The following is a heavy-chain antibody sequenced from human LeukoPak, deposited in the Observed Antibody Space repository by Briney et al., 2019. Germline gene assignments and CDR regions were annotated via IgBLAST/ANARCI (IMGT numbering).Heavy chain of an antibody. D-gene: IGHD3-3*01. CDR2: ISSKGGST. J-gene: IGHJ6*02. CDR3: ARDRESDFWSGYRYYYYYYGMDV. V-gene: IGHV3-64*01. Sequence: GVSLRLSCAASGFTCSSYAMHWVRQAPGKGLEYVSAISSKGGSTYYANSVKGRFTISRDNSKNTLYLQMGSLRAEDMAVYYCARDRESDFWSGYRYYYYYYGMDVWGQGTTVTVSS. CDR1: GFTCSSYA.